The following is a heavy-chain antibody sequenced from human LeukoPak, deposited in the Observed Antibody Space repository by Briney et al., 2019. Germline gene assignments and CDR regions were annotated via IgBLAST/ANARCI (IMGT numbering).Heavy chain of an antibody. CDR1: GFTFSSYG. Sequence: GGSLRLSCAASGFTFSSYGMRWVRQAPGKGLEWVAFIRYDGSNKYYADSVKGRFTISRDNSKNTLYLQMNSLRAEDTAVYYCAKHPTRLTYYYDSSGFFDYWGQGTLVTVSS. V-gene: IGHV3-30*02. CDR2: IRYDGSNK. J-gene: IGHJ4*02. CDR3: AKHPTRLTYYYDSSGFFDY. D-gene: IGHD3-22*01.